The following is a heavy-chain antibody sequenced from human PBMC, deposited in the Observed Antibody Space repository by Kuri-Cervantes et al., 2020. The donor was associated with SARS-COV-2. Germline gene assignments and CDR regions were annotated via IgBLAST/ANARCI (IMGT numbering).Heavy chain of an antibody. CDR3: ATRYSSSDDAFDI. CDR1: GYTLTELS. V-gene: IGHV1-24*01. Sequence: ASVKVSCKVSGYTLTELSMHWVRQAPGKGLEWMGGFDPEDGETIYAQKFQGRVTMTEDTSTDTAYMELSSLRSEDTAAYYCATRYSSSDDAFDIWGQGTMVTVSS. D-gene: IGHD6-6*01. J-gene: IGHJ3*02. CDR2: FDPEDGET.